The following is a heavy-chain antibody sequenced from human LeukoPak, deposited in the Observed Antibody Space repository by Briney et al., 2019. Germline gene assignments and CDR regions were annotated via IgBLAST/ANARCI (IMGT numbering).Heavy chain of an antibody. J-gene: IGHJ6*02. Sequence: ASVKVSCKASGYTFTSYGISWVRQAPGRGLEWMGWISAYNGNTNYAQKLQGRVTMTTDTSTSTAYMELRSLRSDDTAVYYCARDIRYFDWLLNYYGMDVWGQGTTVTVSS. CDR2: ISAYNGNT. CDR3: ARDIRYFDWLLNYYGMDV. D-gene: IGHD3-9*01. CDR1: GYTFTSYG. V-gene: IGHV1-18*01.